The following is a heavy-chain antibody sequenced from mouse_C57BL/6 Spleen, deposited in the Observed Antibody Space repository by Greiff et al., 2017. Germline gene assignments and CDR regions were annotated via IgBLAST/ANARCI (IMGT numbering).Heavy chain of an antibody. Sequence: EVMLVESEGGLVQPGSSMKLSCTASGFTFSDYYMAWVRQVPEKGLEWVAHINYDGSSTYYLDSLKSRFIISRDNAKNILYLQMGRLKSAGTSTYYCARDEGKYYGSSYWYFDVWGKGTTVTVSS. J-gene: IGHJ1*03. CDR2: INYDGSST. CDR1: GFTFSDYY. CDR3: ARDEGKYYGSSYWYFDV. D-gene: IGHD1-1*01. V-gene: IGHV5-16*01.